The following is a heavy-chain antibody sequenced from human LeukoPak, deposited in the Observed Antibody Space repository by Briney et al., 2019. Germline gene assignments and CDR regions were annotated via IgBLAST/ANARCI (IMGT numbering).Heavy chain of an antibody. CDR3: ARGDYGEGWFDP. CDR1: GFTFSDYY. J-gene: IGHJ5*02. Sequence: GESLKISCAASGFTFSDYYMSWIRQAPGKGLERVSYISSSGSTIYYADSVKGRFTISRDNAKNTLYLQMNSLRAEDTAVYYCARGDYGEGWFDPWGQGTLVTVSS. D-gene: IGHD4-17*01. CDR2: ISSSGSTI. V-gene: IGHV3-11*04.